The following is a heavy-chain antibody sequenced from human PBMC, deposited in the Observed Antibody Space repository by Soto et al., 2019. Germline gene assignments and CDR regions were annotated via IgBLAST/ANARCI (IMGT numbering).Heavy chain of an antibody. CDR3: AHRSRGYAYYFYQ. Sequence: QVTLKESGPTLVKPTQTLTLTCSFSGFSLSTRGAGGGWIRQPPGKTLEWLARIFWDDGKLYSPCLGSRPTINEDPSKNQVVLTMTNMDPVDTAIYYCAHRSRGYAYYFYQCGQGTLVTVSS. CDR2: IFWDDGK. J-gene: IGHJ4*02. V-gene: IGHV2-5*02. D-gene: IGHD5-12*01. CDR1: GFSLSTRGAG.